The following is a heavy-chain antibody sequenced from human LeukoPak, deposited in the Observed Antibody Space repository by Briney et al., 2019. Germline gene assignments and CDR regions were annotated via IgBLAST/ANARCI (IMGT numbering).Heavy chain of an antibody. CDR3: ARDGGWTVTTWDY. CDR2: ISSSSSTI. V-gene: IGHV3-48*04. J-gene: IGHJ4*02. D-gene: IGHD4-17*01. Sequence: GGSLRLSCAASGFTFSSYSMNWVRQAPGKGLEWVSYISSSSSTIYYADSVKGRFTISRDNAKNSLYLQMNSLRAEDTAVYYCARDGGWTVTTWDYWGQGTLVTVSS. CDR1: GFTFSSYS.